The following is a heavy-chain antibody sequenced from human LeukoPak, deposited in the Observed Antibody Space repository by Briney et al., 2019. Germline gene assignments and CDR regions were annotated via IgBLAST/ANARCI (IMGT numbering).Heavy chain of an antibody. CDR2: IYYSGST. J-gene: IGHJ4*02. CDR3: ARRQGVPPYYFDY. CDR1: GGSISSYY. Sequence: SETLSLTCTVSGGSISSYYWSWIRQPPGKGLEWIGYIYYSGSTNYNPSLKSRVTISVDTSKNQFSLKLSSVTAADTAVYYCARRQGVPPYYFDYWGQGTLVTVSS. D-gene: IGHD3-16*01. V-gene: IGHV4-59*08.